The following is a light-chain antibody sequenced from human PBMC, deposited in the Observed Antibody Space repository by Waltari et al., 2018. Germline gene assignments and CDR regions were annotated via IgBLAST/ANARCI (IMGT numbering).Light chain of an antibody. CDR2: DAS. V-gene: IGKV3-11*01. J-gene: IGKJ4*01. CDR3: QQRSNWPLLT. CDR1: QSVSSF. Sequence: EIVLTQSPATLSLSPGDRATLSCRASQSVSSFLAWYQQKPGQAPRLLISDASNRATGIPARFSGSGSGTDFTLTISSLEPEDFAVYYCQQRSNWPLLTFGGGTKVEIK.